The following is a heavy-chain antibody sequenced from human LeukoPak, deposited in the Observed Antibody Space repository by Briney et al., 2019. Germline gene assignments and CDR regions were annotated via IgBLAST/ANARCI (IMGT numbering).Heavy chain of an antibody. Sequence: GRSLRLSCAASGFTFSSYGMHWVRQAPGKGLEWVAVISYDGSDKYYADSVKGRFTISRDNSKNTLYLQMNSLRAEDTAVYYCGNHFPHFDYWRQGTLVTVSS. CDR3: GNHFPHFDY. V-gene: IGHV3-30*18. J-gene: IGHJ4*02. D-gene: IGHD3-3*02. CDR1: GFTFSSYG. CDR2: ISYDGSDK.